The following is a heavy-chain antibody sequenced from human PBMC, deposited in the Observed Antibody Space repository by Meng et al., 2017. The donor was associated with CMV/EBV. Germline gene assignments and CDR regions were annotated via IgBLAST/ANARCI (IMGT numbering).Heavy chain of an antibody. CDR3: ARASESNN. J-gene: IGHJ4*02. CDR2: INPNSGGT. V-gene: IGHV1-2*06. CDR1: GSTFTGNY. Sequence: SVKVSCKASGSTFTGNYIHWVRQAPGQGLEWMGRINPNSGGTNYAQKFQGRVTLTRNTSINTAYLELSSLRSDDTAVYYCARASESNNWGQGTLVTVSS.